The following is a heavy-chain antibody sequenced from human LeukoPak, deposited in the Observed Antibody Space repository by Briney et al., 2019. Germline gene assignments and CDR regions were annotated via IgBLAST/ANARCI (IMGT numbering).Heavy chain of an antibody. V-gene: IGHV3-64*01. CDR2: ISRNGDST. J-gene: IGHJ4*02. D-gene: IGHD6-13*01. Sequence: GGSLRLSCAASGFTFNNYAMHWVRQAPGKGLEYVSAISRNGDSTYYANSVKGRFTISRDNSKNTLYLQVRTMRAEDIAVLYCARVREYTSSLGYWGQGTLVSVSS. CDR3: ARVREYTSSLGY. CDR1: GFTFNNYA.